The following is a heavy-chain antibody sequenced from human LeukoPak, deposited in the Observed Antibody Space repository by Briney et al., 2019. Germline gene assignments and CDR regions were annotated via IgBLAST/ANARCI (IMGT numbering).Heavy chain of an antibody. Sequence: ASVKVSCKASGYTFTSYGISWVRQAPGQGLEWLGWISAYNGNTNHAKKLQDRVTMTTDTSTSTAYMELRSLSSDDTAVYYCARSGVQTANSWYIYWGQGTLVTVSS. CDR1: GYTFTSYG. D-gene: IGHD6-13*01. CDR3: ARSGVQTANSWYIY. J-gene: IGHJ4*02. CDR2: ISAYNGNT. V-gene: IGHV1-18*01.